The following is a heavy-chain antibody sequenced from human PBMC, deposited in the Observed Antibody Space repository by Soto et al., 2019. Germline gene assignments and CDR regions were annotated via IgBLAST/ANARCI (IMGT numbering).Heavy chain of an antibody. V-gene: IGHV4-30-2*01. Sequence: QLQLQESGSGLVKPSQTLSLTCAVSGGSIGSGGYSWSWIRQPPGKGLEWIGYIYHSGSTYYNPSLKSRVTISVDRSKNQFSTKLSSVTAADTAVYYCARAGGLGAVAVDYWGQGTLVTVSS. CDR1: GGSIGSGGYS. CDR3: ARAGGLGAVAVDY. D-gene: IGHD6-19*01. CDR2: IYHSGST. J-gene: IGHJ4*02.